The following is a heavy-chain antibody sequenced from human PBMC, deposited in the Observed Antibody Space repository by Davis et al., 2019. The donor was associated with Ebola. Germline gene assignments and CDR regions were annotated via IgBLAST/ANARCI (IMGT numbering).Heavy chain of an antibody. V-gene: IGHV3-23*01. Sequence: GESLKISCAASGFTFSSYAMSWVRQAPGKGLEWVSAISGSGGSTYYADSVKGRFTISRDNSKNTLYLQMNSLRAEDTAVYYCARDRSAAGASYYFDYWGQGTLVTVSS. CDR3: ARDRSAAGASYYFDY. D-gene: IGHD6-13*01. CDR2: ISGSGGST. CDR1: GFTFSSYA. J-gene: IGHJ4*02.